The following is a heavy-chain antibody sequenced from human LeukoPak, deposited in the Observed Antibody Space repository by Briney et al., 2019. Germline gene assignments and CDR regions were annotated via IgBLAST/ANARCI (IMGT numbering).Heavy chain of an antibody. CDR2: IYPADSDT. Sequence: PGESLKISCKASGYSFTSYWIGWVRQMPGKGLEWMGIIYPADSDTSYSPSFQGQVTISADKSISTAYLQWSSLKASDTAMYYCARHTTVGGSLRFDYWGQGTLVTVSS. CDR3: ARHTTVGGSLRFDY. D-gene: IGHD4-23*01. V-gene: IGHV5-51*01. CDR1: GYSFTSYW. J-gene: IGHJ4*02.